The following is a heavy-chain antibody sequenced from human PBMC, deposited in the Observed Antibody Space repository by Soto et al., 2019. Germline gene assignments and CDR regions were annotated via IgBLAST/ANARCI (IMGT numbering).Heavy chain of an antibody. J-gene: IGHJ3*02. D-gene: IGHD3-3*01. CDR2: ISYDGSNK. Sequence: GGSLRLSCAASGFTFSSYGMHWVRQAPGKGLEWVAVISYDGSNKYYADSVKGRFTISRDNSKNTLYLQMNSLRAEDTAVYYCAKDPSLEVESAFDIWGQGTMVTVSS. V-gene: IGHV3-30*18. CDR3: AKDPSLEVESAFDI. CDR1: GFTFSSYG.